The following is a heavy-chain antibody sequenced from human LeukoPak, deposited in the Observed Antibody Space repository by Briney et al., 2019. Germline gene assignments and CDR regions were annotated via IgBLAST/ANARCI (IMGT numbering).Heavy chain of an antibody. J-gene: IGHJ6*04. CDR1: GFTFSSYG. V-gene: IGHV3-30*18. CDR3: AKDHYDILTGYRIGDYYYGMDV. D-gene: IGHD3-9*01. CDR2: ISYDGSNK. Sequence: PGRSLRLSCAASGFTFSSYGMHWVSQAPGKGLEWVAVISYDGSNKYYADSVKGRFTISRDNSKNTLYLQMNSLRAEDTAVYYCAKDHYDILTGYRIGDYYYGMDVWGKGTTVTVSS.